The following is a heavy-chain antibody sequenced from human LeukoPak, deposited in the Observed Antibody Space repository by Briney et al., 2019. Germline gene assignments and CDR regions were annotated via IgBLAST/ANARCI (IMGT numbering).Heavy chain of an antibody. Sequence: GGSLRLSCAASGFTFSNYEMNWVRQAPGKGLEWVSYISSSGSNIYYADSVKGRFTISRDNAKNSLYLQMNSLRAEDMALYYCAKGGGGRLIYYYYMDVWGKGTTVTVSS. CDR2: ISSSGSNI. D-gene: IGHD3-16*01. J-gene: IGHJ6*03. CDR3: AKGGGGRLIYYYYMDV. CDR1: GFTFSNYE. V-gene: IGHV3-48*03.